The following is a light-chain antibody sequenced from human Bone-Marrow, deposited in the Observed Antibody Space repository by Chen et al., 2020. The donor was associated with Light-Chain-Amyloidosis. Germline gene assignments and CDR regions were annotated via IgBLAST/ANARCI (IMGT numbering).Light chain of an antibody. CDR2: DDS. J-gene: IGLJ3*02. V-gene: IGLV3-21*02. CDR1: NIGSTS. CDR3: QVWDRSSERPV. Sequence: SYVLTQPSSVSVAPGQTATIACGGNNIGSTSVHWYQQTPGQAPLLVVYDDSDRPSGLPERLSGSNSGNTATLTISRVEAGDEADYYGQVWDRSSERPVFGGGTKLTVL.